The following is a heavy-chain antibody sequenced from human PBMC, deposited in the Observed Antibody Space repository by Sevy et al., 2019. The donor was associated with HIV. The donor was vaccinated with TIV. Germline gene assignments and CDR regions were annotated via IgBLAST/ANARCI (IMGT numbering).Heavy chain of an antibody. D-gene: IGHD3-3*01. CDR1: GGSFSGYY. Sequence: LTCAVYGGSFSGYYWSWIRQPPGKGLEWIGEINHSGSTNYNPSLKSRVTISVDTSKNQFSLKLSSVTAADTAVYYCVRGEGDLTIWGQGTLVTVSS. CDR3: VRGEGDLTI. CDR2: INHSGST. J-gene: IGHJ4*02. V-gene: IGHV4-34*01.